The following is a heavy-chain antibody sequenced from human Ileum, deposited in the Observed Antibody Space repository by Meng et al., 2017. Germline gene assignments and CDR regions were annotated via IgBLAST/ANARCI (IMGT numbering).Heavy chain of an antibody. CDR1: GDSISSRDW. D-gene: IGHD2-21*01. Sequence: QGRLQGAGPGLVKPSGTLPLTCAVSGDSISSRDWWSWVCQPPGKGLEWIGEISQESGRTNYNPSLKSRVTISLDKSKNQFSLNLNSVTAADTAVYYCVRNEGYSLGDWGQGTLVTVSS. V-gene: IGHV4-4*02. J-gene: IGHJ4*02. CDR3: VRNEGYSLGD. CDR2: ISQESGRT.